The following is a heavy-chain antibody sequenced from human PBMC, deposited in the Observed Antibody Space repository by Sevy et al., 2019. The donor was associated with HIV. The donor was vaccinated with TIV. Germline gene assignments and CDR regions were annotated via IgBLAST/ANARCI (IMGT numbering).Heavy chain of an antibody. J-gene: IGHJ5*02. CDR2: INSDGSST. D-gene: IGHD4-17*01. CDR1: GFTFSTYW. CDR3: ALLYGDYGA. V-gene: IGHV3-74*01. Sequence: GGSLRLSCAASGFTFSTYWMYWVRQPPGKGLVWVSRINSDGSSTSYADSVKGRFTISRDNAKNMVYLQMNSLRAEDPAVYYCALLYGDYGAWGQGTLVTVSS.